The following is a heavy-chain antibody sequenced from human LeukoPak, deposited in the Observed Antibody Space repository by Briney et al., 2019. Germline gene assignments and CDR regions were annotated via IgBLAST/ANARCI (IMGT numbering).Heavy chain of an antibody. CDR1: GGSFSGYY. CDR3: ARASPCSGGSCYSKDFDY. J-gene: IGHJ4*02. D-gene: IGHD2-15*01. V-gene: IGHV4-34*01. CDR2: INHSGST. Sequence: SETLSLTCAVYGGSFSGYYWSWIRQPPGKGLEWIGEINHSGSTIYNPSLKSRVTISVDTSKNQFSLKLSSVTAADTAVYYCARASPCSGGSCYSKDFDYWGQGTLVTVSS.